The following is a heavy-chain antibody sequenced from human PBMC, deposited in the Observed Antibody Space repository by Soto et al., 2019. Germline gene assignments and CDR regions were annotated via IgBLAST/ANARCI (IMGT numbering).Heavy chain of an antibody. CDR2: INTDGSST. Sequence: GGSLRLSCAASGFTFSSYWMQWVRQAPGKGLVWVSRINTDGSSTSYADSVKGRFTISRDNAKNTLYLQMNSLRAEDTAVYYCARDSFVHGADNRAFDVWGQGTMVTVS. CDR1: GFTFSSYW. CDR3: ARDSFVHGADNRAFDV. J-gene: IGHJ3*01. D-gene: IGHD4-17*01. V-gene: IGHV3-74*01.